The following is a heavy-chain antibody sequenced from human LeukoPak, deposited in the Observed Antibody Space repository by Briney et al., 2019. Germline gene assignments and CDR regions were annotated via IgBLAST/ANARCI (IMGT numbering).Heavy chain of an antibody. CDR1: GGSISSSNW. Sequence: SETLSLTCAVSGGSISSSNWWSWVRQPPGKGLEWIGEIYHSGSTNYNPSLKSRVTISVDTSKNQFSLKLSSVTAADTAVYYCARGGAVVVAARYRWFDPWGQGTLVTVSS. CDR2: IYHSGST. V-gene: IGHV4-4*02. CDR3: ARGGAVVVAARYRWFDP. D-gene: IGHD2-15*01. J-gene: IGHJ5*02.